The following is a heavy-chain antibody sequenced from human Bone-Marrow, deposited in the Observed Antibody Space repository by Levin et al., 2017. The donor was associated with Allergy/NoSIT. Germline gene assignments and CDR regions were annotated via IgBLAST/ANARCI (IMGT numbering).Heavy chain of an antibody. V-gene: IGHV1-69*13. CDR2: IIPVFGSA. CDR3: ATESSDYSRYFDS. CDR1: GGTFSSYV. D-gene: IGHD3-22*01. J-gene: IGHJ4*01. Sequence: SVKVSCKVSGGTFSSYVISWVRQAPGQGLEWLGGIIPVFGSATYAQKFQGRVTIGADESTSTAYMELSSLRSEDTAVYYCATESSDYSRYFDSWGQGTLVTVSS.